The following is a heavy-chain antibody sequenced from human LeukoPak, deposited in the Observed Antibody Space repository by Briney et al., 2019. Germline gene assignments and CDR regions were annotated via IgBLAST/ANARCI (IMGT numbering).Heavy chain of an antibody. V-gene: IGHV4-4*02. CDR2: VNLQGST. CDR3: AREGGPYRPLDY. CDR1: GGSITNTNY. Sequence: PSESLSLTCGVSGGSITNTNYWTWVRQPPGKGLEWIGEVNLQGSTNYNPSLMGRVAIAVDTSENHISLQLTSVTAADTAVYYCAREGGPYRPLDYSGQGTLVSVSS. J-gene: IGHJ4*02.